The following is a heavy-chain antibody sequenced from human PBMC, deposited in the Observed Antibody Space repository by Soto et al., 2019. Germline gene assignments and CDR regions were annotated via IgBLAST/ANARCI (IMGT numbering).Heavy chain of an antibody. J-gene: IGHJ5*02. CDR2: ISAYNGNT. Sequence: ASVKASCKASGYTFTSYGISWVRQAPGQGLEWMGWISAYNGNTNYAQKLQGRVAMTTDTSTSTAYMELRSLRSDDTAVYYCARASNYGPRGVWFDPWGQGTLVTVSS. CDR1: GYTFTSYG. CDR3: ARASNYGPRGVWFDP. V-gene: IGHV1-18*01. D-gene: IGHD4-17*01.